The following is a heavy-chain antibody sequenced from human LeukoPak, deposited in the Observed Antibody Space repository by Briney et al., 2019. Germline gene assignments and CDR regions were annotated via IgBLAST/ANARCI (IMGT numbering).Heavy chain of an antibody. CDR3: ARVFYGSGKRFVDF. CDR2: INHSGST. D-gene: IGHD3-10*01. CDR1: GGSFSGYY. Sequence: SETLSLTCAVYGGSFSGYYWSWIRQPPGKGLEWIGEINHSGSTNYNPSLKSRVTISVDTSKNQFSLKLTSVTAADTAVYYCARVFYGSGKRFVDFWGQGTLVTVSS. J-gene: IGHJ4*02. V-gene: IGHV4-34*09.